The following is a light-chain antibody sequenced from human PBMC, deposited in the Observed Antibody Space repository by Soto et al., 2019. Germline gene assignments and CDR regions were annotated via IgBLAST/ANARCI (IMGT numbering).Light chain of an antibody. CDR1: HNVDIY. V-gene: IGKV3-11*01. CDR2: DAS. CDR3: HQRKHWPPLT. Sequence: EVVLTQSPATLSLSPGETATLSCRASHNVDIYLAWYQQKPGLAPRLLIYDASNRATGIPARFSGSGSGTDFTLTISSLGPEDSAVYYYHQRKHWPPLTCGQGTRLE. J-gene: IGKJ5*01.